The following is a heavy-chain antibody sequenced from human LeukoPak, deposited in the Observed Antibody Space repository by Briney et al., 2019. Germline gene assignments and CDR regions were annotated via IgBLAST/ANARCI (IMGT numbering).Heavy chain of an antibody. D-gene: IGHD3-22*01. CDR1: GFTFSSYG. J-gene: IGHJ4*02. CDR3: ALRYDREAILDY. Sequence: GGSLRLSCAASGFTFSSYGMHWVRQAPGKGLEWVAFIRYDGSNKYYADSVKGRFTISRDNSKNTLYLQMNSLRAEDTAVYYCALRYDREAILDYWGQGTLVTVSS. CDR2: IRYDGSNK. V-gene: IGHV3-30*02.